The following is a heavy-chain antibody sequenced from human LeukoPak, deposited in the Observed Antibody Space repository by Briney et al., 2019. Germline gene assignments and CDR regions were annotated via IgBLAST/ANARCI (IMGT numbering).Heavy chain of an antibody. J-gene: IGHJ4*02. V-gene: IGHV3-30*18. Sequence: GGSLRLSCAASGFTFSSYGMHWVRQAPGKGLEWVAVISYDGSNKYYADSVKGRFTISRDNSKNTLYLQMNSLRAEDTAVYYCAKAGIAAAVHYWGQGTLVTVSS. CDR3: AKAGIAAAVHY. CDR2: ISYDGSNK. D-gene: IGHD6-13*01. CDR1: GFTFSSYG.